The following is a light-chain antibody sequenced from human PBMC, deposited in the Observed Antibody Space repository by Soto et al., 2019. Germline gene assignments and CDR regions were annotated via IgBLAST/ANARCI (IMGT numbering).Light chain of an antibody. CDR1: QSVSSY. CDR2: DAS. CDR3: QQRSNWYT. J-gene: IGKJ5*01. Sequence: EIVLTQSPATLSLSPGERATLSCRASQSVSSYLAWYQQKPGQAPRLLIYDASNRVTGIPARFSGSGSGTAFSITISSLEHEDFVVYYCQQRSNWYTFGQGTRLEIK. V-gene: IGKV3-11*01.